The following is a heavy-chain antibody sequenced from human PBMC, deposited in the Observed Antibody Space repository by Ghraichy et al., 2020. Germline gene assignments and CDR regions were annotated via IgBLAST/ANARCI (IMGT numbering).Heavy chain of an antibody. Sequence: SETLSLTCTASGGSISTYYWSWVRQPPGKGLEWIGYIRHSGSNNYNPSLKSRVTISVDTSKNHFSLRLGYVTAADTAVYFCARHFTVVGGLDIWGQGTMVTVSS. CDR3: ARHFTVVGGLDI. D-gene: IGHD4-23*01. V-gene: IGHV4-59*08. CDR1: GGSISTYY. CDR2: IRHSGSN. J-gene: IGHJ3*02.